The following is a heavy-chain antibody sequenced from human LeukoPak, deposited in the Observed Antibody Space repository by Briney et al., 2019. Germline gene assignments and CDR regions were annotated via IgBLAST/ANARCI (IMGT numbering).Heavy chain of an antibody. V-gene: IGHV3-30*02. Sequence: GGSLRLSCAASGFTFSSYGMHWVRQAPGKGLEWVAFIRYDGTNKYYADSVKGRFTISRDNYKNTLYLKMNNLRAEDTAVYYCAKDMAAYDSSGYYSGSFDYWGQGTLVTVSS. CDR3: AKDMAAYDSSGYYSGSFDY. CDR2: IRYDGTNK. CDR1: GFTFSSYG. J-gene: IGHJ4*02. D-gene: IGHD3-22*01.